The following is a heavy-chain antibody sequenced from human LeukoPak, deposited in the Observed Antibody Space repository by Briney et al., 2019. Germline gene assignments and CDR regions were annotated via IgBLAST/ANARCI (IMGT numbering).Heavy chain of an antibody. V-gene: IGHV3-21*01. Sequence: PGGSLRLSCATSGFTFSNYSLNWVRQAPGKGLEWVSSISTTTSYYADSVKSRFTISRDNAKNSLYLQMNSLRAEDTAVYYCARRGYYDSSGYDCWGQGTLVTVSS. CDR1: GFTFSNYS. J-gene: IGHJ4*02. CDR3: ARRGYYDSSGYDC. D-gene: IGHD3-22*01. CDR2: ISTTTSY.